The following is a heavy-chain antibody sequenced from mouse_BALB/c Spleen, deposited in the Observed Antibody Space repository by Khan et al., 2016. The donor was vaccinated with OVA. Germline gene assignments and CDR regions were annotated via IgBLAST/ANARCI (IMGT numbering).Heavy chain of an antibody. Sequence: LEESGAELAKPGASVKMSCKASGYTFTNYWMHWVKQRPGQGLEWIGYINPSTIYTEYNQKFKDKATLTADKSSSTAYMQLRSLTSEDSAVYYGARRRPPYYYAMDYWGQGTSVTGSS. CDR2: INPSTIYT. CDR1: GYTFTNYW. CDR3: ARRRPPYYYAMDY. V-gene: IGHV1-7*01. D-gene: IGHD6-1*01. J-gene: IGHJ4*01.